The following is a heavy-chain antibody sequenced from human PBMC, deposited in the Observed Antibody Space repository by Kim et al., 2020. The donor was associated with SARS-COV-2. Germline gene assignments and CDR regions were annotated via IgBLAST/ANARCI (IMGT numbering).Heavy chain of an antibody. CDR3: ARRYCSGGSCYSGGDYFDY. CDR2: IYPGDSDT. Sequence: GASLKISCKGSGYSFTSYWIGWVRQMPGKGLEWMGIIYPGDSDTRYSPSFQGQVTISADKSISTAYLQWSSLKASDTAMYYCARRYCSGGSCYSGGDYFDYWGQGTLVTVSS. CDR1: GYSFTSYW. J-gene: IGHJ4*02. D-gene: IGHD2-15*01. V-gene: IGHV5-51*01.